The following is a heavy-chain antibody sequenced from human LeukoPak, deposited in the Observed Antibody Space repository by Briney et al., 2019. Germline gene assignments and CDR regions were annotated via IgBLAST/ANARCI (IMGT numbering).Heavy chain of an antibody. D-gene: IGHD3-22*01. Sequence: PGGSLRLSCEVSGITLSNYGMSWVRQAPGKGLEGGAGISGSGGGTNYADSVKGRFTISRDNSKNTLYLQMNSLRAEDTAVYFCATRGVVIRVILVGFHKEAYYFDSWSQGALVTVSS. CDR2: ISGSGGGT. CDR1: GITLSNYG. J-gene: IGHJ4*02. CDR3: ATRGVVIRVILVGFHKEAYYFDS. V-gene: IGHV3-23*01.